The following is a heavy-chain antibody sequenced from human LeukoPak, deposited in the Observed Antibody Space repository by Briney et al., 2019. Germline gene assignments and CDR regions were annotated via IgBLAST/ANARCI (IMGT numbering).Heavy chain of an antibody. V-gene: IGHV3-9*01. Sequence: TGGSLRLSCAASGFTFDDYAMHWVRQAPGKGLEWVSGISWNSGSIGYADSVKGRFTISRDNAKNSLYLQMNSLRAEDTALYYCAKGRARGSLAVAGPEFDYWGQGTLVTVSS. D-gene: IGHD6-19*01. J-gene: IGHJ4*02. CDR1: GFTFDDYA. CDR2: ISWNSGSI. CDR3: AKGRARGSLAVAGPEFDY.